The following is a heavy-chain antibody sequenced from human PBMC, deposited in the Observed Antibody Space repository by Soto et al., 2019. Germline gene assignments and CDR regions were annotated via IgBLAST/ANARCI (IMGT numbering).Heavy chain of an antibody. CDR1: GFTFSSYG. J-gene: IGHJ4*02. V-gene: IGHV3-33*01. Sequence: QVQLVESGGGVVQPGRSLRLSCAASGFTFSSYGMHWVRQAPGKGLEWVAVIWYDGSNKYYADSVKGRFTISRDNSKNTLYLQMNSLRAEDTAVYYCARYEYCSGGSCYSVPVFDYWGQGTLVTVSS. CDR3: ARYEYCSGGSCYSVPVFDY. D-gene: IGHD2-15*01. CDR2: IWYDGSNK.